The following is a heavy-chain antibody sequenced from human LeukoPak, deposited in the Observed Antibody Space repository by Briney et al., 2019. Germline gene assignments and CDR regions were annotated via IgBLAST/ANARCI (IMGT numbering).Heavy chain of an antibody. Sequence: RASETLSLTCTVSGGSISSSSYYWGWIRQPPGKGLEWVSTINWNGGSTGYADSVKGRFTISRDNAKNSLYLQMNSLRVEDTAVYYCARDWVGDHASSFFDYWGQGTLVTVSS. CDR2: INWNGGST. CDR1: GGSISSSSYY. J-gene: IGHJ4*02. D-gene: IGHD3-10*01. V-gene: IGHV3-20*04. CDR3: ARDWVGDHASSFFDY.